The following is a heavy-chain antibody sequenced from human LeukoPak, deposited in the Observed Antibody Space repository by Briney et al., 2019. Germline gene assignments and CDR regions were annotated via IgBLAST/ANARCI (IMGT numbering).Heavy chain of an antibody. Sequence: GGSLRLSCAASGFTFSSYAMNWVRQAPGKGLEWVSAISGSGAITYYADSVKGRFTISRNNSKNTLYLQMNSLRAVDTAVYYCAKHGGIYYAFDIWGQGTMVTVSS. CDR1: GFTFSSYA. CDR2: ISGSGAIT. J-gene: IGHJ3*02. V-gene: IGHV3-23*01. CDR3: AKHGGIYYAFDI. D-gene: IGHD1-26*01.